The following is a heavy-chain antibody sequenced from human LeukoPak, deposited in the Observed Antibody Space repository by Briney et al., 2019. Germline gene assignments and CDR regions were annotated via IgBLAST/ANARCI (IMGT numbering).Heavy chain of an antibody. J-gene: IGHJ4*02. D-gene: IGHD2-2*01. CDR3: AKDTSYQLLYYFDY. V-gene: IGHV3-9*01. CDR1: GFTFDDYA. Sequence: GGSLRLSCAASGFTFDDYAMHWVRQAPGKGLEGVSGISWNSGSIGYADSVKGRFTISRVNAKNSLYLQLNSLRAEDTALYYCAKDTSYQLLYYFDYWGQGTLVTVSS. CDR2: ISWNSGSI.